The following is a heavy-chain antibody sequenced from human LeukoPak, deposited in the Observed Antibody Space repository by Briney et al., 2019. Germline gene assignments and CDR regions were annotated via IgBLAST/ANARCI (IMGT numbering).Heavy chain of an antibody. J-gene: IGHJ4*02. V-gene: IGHV5-51*01. D-gene: IGHD5-18*01. CDR1: GYSFSNYW. CDR3: ARHADSGYSYGPAHPLDY. CDR2: IYPGNSDT. Sequence: GESLKISCKASGYSFSNYWIGWVRQMPGKGLEWMGIIYPGNSDTRYSPSFQGQVTISADKSISTAYLQWSSLKASDTAMYYCARHADSGYSYGPAHPLDYWGQGTLVTVSS.